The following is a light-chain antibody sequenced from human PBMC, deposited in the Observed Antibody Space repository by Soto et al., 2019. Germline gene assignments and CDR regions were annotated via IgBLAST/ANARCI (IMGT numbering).Light chain of an antibody. CDR1: QSLSSGS. CDR2: GAS. V-gene: IGKV3-20*01. Sequence: EIVLTQSPGTLSLSPGERATLSCRASQSLSSGSLAWYQQKPGQAPRLLIYGASSRAAGIPDRFSGSGSGTDFTLSISRLEPEDFAVYYCQHYDKSPTWTFGQGTKVEIK. J-gene: IGKJ1*01. CDR3: QHYDKSPTWT.